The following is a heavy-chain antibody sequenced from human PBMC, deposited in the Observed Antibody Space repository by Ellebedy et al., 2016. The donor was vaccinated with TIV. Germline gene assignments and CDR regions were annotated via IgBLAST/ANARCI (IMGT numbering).Heavy chain of an antibody. CDR3: ARSRQKGATPPGDY. D-gene: IGHD1-26*01. CDR2: INSDGSS. J-gene: IGHJ4*02. V-gene: IGHV3-74*01. CDR1: GFTFSSYW. Sequence: GESLKISCAASGFTFSSYWMHWVRQAPGKGLVWVSRINSDGSSIYADSVKGRFTISRDNAKNTLYLQMDSLRAEDTAVYYCARSRQKGATPPGDYWGQGALVTVSS.